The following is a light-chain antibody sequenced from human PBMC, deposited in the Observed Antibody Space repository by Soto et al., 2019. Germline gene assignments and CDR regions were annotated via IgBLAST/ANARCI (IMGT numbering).Light chain of an antibody. CDR3: QQRSNRPLT. V-gene: IGKV3-11*01. CDR1: QSFSNY. CDR2: DAS. J-gene: IGKJ4*01. Sequence: EIVLTQSPATLSLSPGERATLSCRASQSFSNYLAWYQQKPGQDPRLLISDASSRATGIPGRFSGSGSGTAFTFTISSLQPEEGAVYYCQQRSNRPLTFGGGTKVEL.